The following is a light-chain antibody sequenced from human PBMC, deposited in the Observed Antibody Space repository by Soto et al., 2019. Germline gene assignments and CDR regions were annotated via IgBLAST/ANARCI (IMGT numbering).Light chain of an antibody. V-gene: IGKV1-39*01. CDR2: GAS. J-gene: IGKJ4*01. Sequence: DIQMTQSPSSLAASVGDRVTITCRASQSISSYLNSYQQKQGKAPKVLISGASSLQSGVPRRFSGSGSGTEFTLTISSLQSEDFASYYCQQSQSTPLTFGGGTKLEIK. CDR1: QSISSY. CDR3: QQSQSTPLT.